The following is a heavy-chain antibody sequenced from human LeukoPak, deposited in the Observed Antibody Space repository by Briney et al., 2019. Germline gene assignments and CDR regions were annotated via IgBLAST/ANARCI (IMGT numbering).Heavy chain of an antibody. CDR3: ARAITMVRGEPYYYMGV. V-gene: IGHV3-74*01. Sequence: PGGSLRLSCAASGFTFSSYWMHWVRQAPGKGLVWVSRINSDGSSTSYADFVKGRFTISRDNAKNTLYLQMNSLRAEDTAVYYCARAITMVRGEPYYYMGVWGKGTTVTVSS. CDR2: INSDGSST. CDR1: GFTFSSYW. J-gene: IGHJ6*03. D-gene: IGHD3-10*01.